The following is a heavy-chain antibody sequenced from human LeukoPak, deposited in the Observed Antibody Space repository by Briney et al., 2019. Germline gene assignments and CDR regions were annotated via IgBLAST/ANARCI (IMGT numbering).Heavy chain of an antibody. CDR2: INDDGSFR. Sequence: GGSLRLSCAASGITFSGAWMHWVRQAPGKGLVWVSRINDDGSFRRYANSVKGRFTISRDNAKSTLFLQMDSLRAEDTAVYYCARVSGPGMNEYYHLWGQGTLVTVSS. J-gene: IGHJ1*01. CDR3: ARVSGPGMNEYYHL. CDR1: GITFSGAW. D-gene: IGHD3-10*01. V-gene: IGHV3-74*01.